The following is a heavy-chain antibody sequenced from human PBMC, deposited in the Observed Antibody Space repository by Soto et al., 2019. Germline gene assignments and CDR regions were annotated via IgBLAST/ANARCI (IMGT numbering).Heavy chain of an antibody. Sequence: SVKVSCKASGGSFGNSAINWVRQTPGQGLEWLGGFIPVYRTLNYAQKFQGRVTITADESTGTAYMTLSSLASNDTAVYYCATGVIWIGYFTVDSWGQGTRVTVSS. V-gene: IGHV1-69*13. D-gene: IGHD3-3*01. CDR3: ATGVIWIGYFTVDS. CDR1: GGSFGNSA. CDR2: FIPVYRTL. J-gene: IGHJ4*02.